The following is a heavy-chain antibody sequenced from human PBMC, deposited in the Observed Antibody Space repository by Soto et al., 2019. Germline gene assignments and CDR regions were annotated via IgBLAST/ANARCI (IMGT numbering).Heavy chain of an antibody. J-gene: IGHJ6*03. V-gene: IGHV4-59*01. CDR1: GGSISNYF. Sequence: QVQLQESGPGLVKSSETLSLTCRVSGGSISNYFWSWIRQPPGKGLEWIGYIFNSGSTIYSPSLKSRVTLTLDTSKNQFSLRLGSGTVADTAIYYCARGPETYYMDVWGKGTTVTVSS. CDR2: IFNSGST. CDR3: ARGPETYYMDV.